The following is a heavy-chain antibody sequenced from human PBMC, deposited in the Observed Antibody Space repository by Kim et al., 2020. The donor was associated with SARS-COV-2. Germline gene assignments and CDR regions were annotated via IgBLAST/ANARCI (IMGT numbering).Heavy chain of an antibody. J-gene: IGHJ3*02. CDR3: ARLGDSSGYYRDAFDI. D-gene: IGHD3-22*01. V-gene: IGHV5-51*01. Sequence: SFQGQVTISADKSISTAYLQWSSLKASDTAMYYCARLGDSSGYYRDAFDIWGQGTMVTVSS.